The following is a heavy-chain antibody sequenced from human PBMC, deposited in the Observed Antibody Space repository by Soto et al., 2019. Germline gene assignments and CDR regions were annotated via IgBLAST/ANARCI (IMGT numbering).Heavy chain of an antibody. D-gene: IGHD2-21*01. Sequence: GASVKVSCKASGYTFTGYYMHWVRQAPGQGLEWMGWINPYNDNTKYAENFQGRVTLTTDTSTNTVYMELRSLTPDDTGVYFCARKPYSHYYGMDVWGQGTSVTVSS. J-gene: IGHJ6*02. CDR3: ARKPYSHYYGMDV. CDR1: GYTFTGYY. CDR2: INPYNDNT. V-gene: IGHV1-18*04.